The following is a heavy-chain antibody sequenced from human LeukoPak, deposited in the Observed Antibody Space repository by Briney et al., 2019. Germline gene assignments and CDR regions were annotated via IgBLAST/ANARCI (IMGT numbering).Heavy chain of an antibody. CDR3: ARVRFFDSSVLTRKRSYYFDY. Sequence: SETLSLTCTVSGGFISNYYWSWIRQPAGKGLEWIGRIYTSGSTNYNSSLKSRVTMSVDTSKNQFSLKLSSVTAADTAVYYCARVRFFDSSVLTRKRSYYFDYWGREPWSPSPQ. CDR2: IYTSGST. CDR1: GGFISNYY. V-gene: IGHV4-4*07. J-gene: IGHJ4*02. D-gene: IGHD3-22*01.